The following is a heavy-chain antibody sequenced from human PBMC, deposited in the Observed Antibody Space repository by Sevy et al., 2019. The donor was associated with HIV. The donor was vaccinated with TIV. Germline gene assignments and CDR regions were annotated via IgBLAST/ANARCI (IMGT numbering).Heavy chain of an antibody. Sequence: GGSLRLSCEASGFTVSGNYMSWVRLAPGTGLEWVSLIDSGGSTYYADSVKGRFTISRDNAKNTLYLQMNPLRAEDTAVYFCARDRYYDASGYYYYYYGMDVWGQWTTVTVSS. CDR2: IDSGGST. D-gene: IGHD3-22*01. CDR1: GFTVSGNY. V-gene: IGHV3-66*01. CDR3: ARDRYYDASGYYYYYYGMDV. J-gene: IGHJ6*02.